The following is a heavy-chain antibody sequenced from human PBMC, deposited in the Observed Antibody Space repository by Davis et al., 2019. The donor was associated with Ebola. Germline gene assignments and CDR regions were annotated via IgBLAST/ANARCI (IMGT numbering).Heavy chain of an antibody. V-gene: IGHV3-30*03. J-gene: IGHJ3*02. D-gene: IGHD2-21*01. CDR2: ISYDGSNK. CDR1: GFTFSSYG. CDR3: ARDTNIVVVMDAFDI. Sequence: GESLKISCAASGFTFSSYGMHWVRQAPGKGLEWVAVISYDGSNKYYADSVKGRFTISRDNAKNSLYLQMNSLRAEDTAVYYCARDTNIVVVMDAFDIWGQGTMVTVSS.